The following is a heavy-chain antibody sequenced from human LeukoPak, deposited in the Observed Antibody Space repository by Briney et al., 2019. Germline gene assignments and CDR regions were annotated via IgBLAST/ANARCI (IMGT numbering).Heavy chain of an antibody. Sequence: RSATLSLTCAVAGASISSSNWWSGGRQRPGRGLEWNGKIYHSGSTNSNPSLKSRVTISVDKSKDQFSLKLSSVTAADTAVYSCVRGPVAALLDYWGQGPLVTVSS. CDR3: VRGPVAALLDY. V-gene: IGHV4-4*02. J-gene: IGHJ4*02. D-gene: IGHD2-21*02. CDR1: GASISSSNW. CDR2: IYHSGST.